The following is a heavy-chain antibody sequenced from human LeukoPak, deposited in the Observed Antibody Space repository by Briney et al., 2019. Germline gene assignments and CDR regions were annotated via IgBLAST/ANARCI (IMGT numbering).Heavy chain of an antibody. CDR1: GGTFSSYA. CDR2: IIPIFGTA. D-gene: IGHD6-19*01. V-gene: IGHV1-69*05. J-gene: IGHJ3*02. Sequence: VASVKVSCKASGGTFSSYAISWVRQAPGQGLEWMGGIIPIFGTANYAQKFQGRVTITTDESTSTAYMELSSLRSEDTAVYYCAKEYSSGAFDIWGQGTMVTVSS. CDR3: AKEYSSGAFDI.